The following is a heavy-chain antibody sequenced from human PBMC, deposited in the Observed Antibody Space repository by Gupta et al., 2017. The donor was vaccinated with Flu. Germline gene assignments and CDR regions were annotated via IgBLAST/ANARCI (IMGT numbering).Heavy chain of an antibody. CDR2: IYYSGST. CDR1: GGSISSSSYY. J-gene: IGHJ3*02. CDR3: TRPPNYDILTGYYWEDAFDI. V-gene: IGHV4-39*01. D-gene: IGHD3-9*01. Sequence: QLQLQESGPGLVKPSETLSLTCTVSGGSISSSSYYWGWIRQPPGKGLEWIGSIYYSGSTYYNPSLKSRVTISVDTSKNQFSLKLSSVTAADTAVYYCTRPPNYDILTGYYWEDAFDIWGQGTMVTVSS.